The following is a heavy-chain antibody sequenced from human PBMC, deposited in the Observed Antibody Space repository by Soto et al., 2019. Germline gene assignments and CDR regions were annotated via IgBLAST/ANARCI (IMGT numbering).Heavy chain of an antibody. CDR1: GFTFSSYA. CDR3: AKDREWFGEFPYYYYGMNV. J-gene: IGHJ6*02. D-gene: IGHD3-10*01. Sequence: EVQLLESGGGLVQPGGSLRLSCTVSGFTFSSYAMTWVRQAPGKGLEWVSAISGTGGGTYYADSVKGRFTISRDNSKNTLYLQLDSLRVEDTAIYYCAKDREWFGEFPYYYYGMNVWGQGTTVTVSS. V-gene: IGHV3-23*01. CDR2: ISGTGGGT.